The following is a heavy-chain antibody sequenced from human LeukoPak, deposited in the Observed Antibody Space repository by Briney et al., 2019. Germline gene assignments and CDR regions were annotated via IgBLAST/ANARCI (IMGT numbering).Heavy chain of an antibody. J-gene: IGHJ3*02. CDR1: GFTFSDYY. V-gene: IGHV3-11*01. D-gene: IGHD3-10*01. CDR3: ARDPVWFGELMAAFDI. Sequence: GGSLTLSCAASGFTFSDYYMRWIRQAPGKGLEGVSYISSSGSTIYYADSVKGRFTISRDNAKSSLYLQMNSRRAEDTAVYYCARDPVWFGELMAAFDIWGQGTMVTVSS. CDR2: ISSSGSTI.